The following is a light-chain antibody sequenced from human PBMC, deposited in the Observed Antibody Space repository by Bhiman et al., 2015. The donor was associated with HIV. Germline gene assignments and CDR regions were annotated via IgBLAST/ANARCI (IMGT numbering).Light chain of an antibody. V-gene: IGLV2-11*01. Sequence: QSALTQPRSVSGSPGQSVTISCTGTSSDVNGFKYVSWYQHHPGKAPKLMIFDVTKRPSGVPDRISGSKSGTSASLAISGLQAEDEADYYCAAWDDSLSGGVFGGGTKLTVL. CDR2: DVT. J-gene: IGLJ3*02. CDR3: AAWDDSLSGGV. CDR1: SSDVNGFKY.